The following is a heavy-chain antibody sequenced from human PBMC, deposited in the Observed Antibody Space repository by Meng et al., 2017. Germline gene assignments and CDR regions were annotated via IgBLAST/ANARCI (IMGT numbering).Heavy chain of an antibody. CDR2: IYSGGST. D-gene: IGHD5-12*01. CDR1: GFTVSSNY. Sequence: GESLKISCAASGFTVSSNYMSWVRQAPGKGLEWVSVIYSGGSTYYADSVKGRFTISRDNSKNTLYLQMNSLRAEDTAVYYCARDRYSGLSPDFDYWGQGTLVTVSS. CDR3: ARDRYSGLSPDFDY. J-gene: IGHJ4*02. V-gene: IGHV3-53*01.